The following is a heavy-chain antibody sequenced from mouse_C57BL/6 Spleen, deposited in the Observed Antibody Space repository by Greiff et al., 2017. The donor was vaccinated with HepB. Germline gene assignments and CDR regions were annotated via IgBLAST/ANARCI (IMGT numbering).Heavy chain of an antibody. V-gene: IGHV14-2*01. CDR3: ARYHPYFDY. CDR1: GFNIKDYY. Sequence: VQLQQSGAELVKPGASVKLSCTASGFNIKDYYMHWVKQRTEQGLEWIGRIDPEDGETEYAPKFQGKATITADTSSNTAYLQLSSLTSEDTAVYYCARYHPYFDYWGQGTTLTVSS. CDR2: IDPEDGET. J-gene: IGHJ2*01.